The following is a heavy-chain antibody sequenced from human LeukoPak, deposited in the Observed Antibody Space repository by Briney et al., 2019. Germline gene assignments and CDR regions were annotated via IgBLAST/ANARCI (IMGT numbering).Heavy chain of an antibody. D-gene: IGHD3-10*01. CDR1: GFTFSSYG. Sequence: GGSLRLSCAASGFTFSSYGMHWVRQAPGKGLEWVAVIWYDGSNKYYADSAKGRFTISRDNSKNTLYLQMNSLRAEDTAVYYCVKGRSGTLYYFDYWGQGTLVTVSS. CDR3: VKGRSGTLYYFDY. J-gene: IGHJ4*02. V-gene: IGHV3-33*01. CDR2: IWYDGSNK.